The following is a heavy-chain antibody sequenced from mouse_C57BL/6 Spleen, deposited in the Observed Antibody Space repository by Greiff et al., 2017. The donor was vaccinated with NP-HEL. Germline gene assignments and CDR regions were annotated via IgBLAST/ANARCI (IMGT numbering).Heavy chain of an antibody. CDR1: GYTFTDYE. V-gene: IGHV1-15*01. CDR3: TNYYGRVFFDY. Sequence: QVQLQQSGAELVRPGASVTLSCKASGYTFTDYEMHWVKQTPVHGLEWIGAIDPETGGTAYNQKFKGKAILTADKSSSTAYMELRSLTSEDSAVYYCTNYYGRVFFDYWGQGTTLTVSS. D-gene: IGHD1-1*01. J-gene: IGHJ2*01. CDR2: IDPETGGT.